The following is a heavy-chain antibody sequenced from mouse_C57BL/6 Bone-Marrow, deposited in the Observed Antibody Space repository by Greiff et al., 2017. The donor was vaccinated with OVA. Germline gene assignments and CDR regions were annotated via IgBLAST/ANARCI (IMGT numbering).Heavy chain of an antibody. CDR2: ISNGGGST. V-gene: IGHV5-12*01. CDR1: GFTFSDYY. J-gene: IGHJ1*03. Sequence: EVQVVESGGGLVQPGGSLKLSCAASGFTFSDYYMYWVRQTPEKRLEWVAYISNGGGSTYYPDTVKGRFTIYRDNAKNTLYLQMSRLKSEDTAMYYCARQGRLLRWYFDVWGTGTTVTVSS. D-gene: IGHD1-1*01. CDR3: ARQGRLLRWYFDV.